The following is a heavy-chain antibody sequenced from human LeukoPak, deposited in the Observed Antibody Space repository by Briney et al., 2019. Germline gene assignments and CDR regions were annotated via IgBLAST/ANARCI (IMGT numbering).Heavy chain of an antibody. V-gene: IGHV1-2*02. CDR3: ARDHRSVLRYFAGFDP. D-gene: IGHD3-9*01. CDR2: INPNSGGT. J-gene: IGHJ5*02. Sequence: ASVKVSCKASGYTFTGCYMHWVRQAPGQGLEWMGWINPNSGGTNYAQKFQGRVTMTRDTSISTAYMELSRLRSDDTAVYYCARDHRSVLRYFAGFDPWGQGTLVTVSS. CDR1: GYTFTGCY.